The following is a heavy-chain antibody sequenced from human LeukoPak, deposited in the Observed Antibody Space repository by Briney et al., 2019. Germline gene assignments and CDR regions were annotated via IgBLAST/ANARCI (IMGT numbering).Heavy chain of an antibody. D-gene: IGHD4-11*01. J-gene: IGHJ4*02. CDR2: INHSGST. CDR1: GGSFSGYY. Sequence: SETLSLTCAVYGGSFSGYYWSWIRQPPGKGLEWIGEINHSGSTNYNPSLKSRVTISVDTSKNQFSLKLSSVTAADTAVYYCARVPSNYAPVYWGQGTLVTVSS. V-gene: IGHV4-34*01. CDR3: ARVPSNYAPVY.